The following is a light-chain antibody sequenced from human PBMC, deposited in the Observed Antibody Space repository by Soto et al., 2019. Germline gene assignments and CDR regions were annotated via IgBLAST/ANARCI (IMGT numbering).Light chain of an antibody. V-gene: IGKV3-15*01. CDR1: QSVSSN. CDR3: HHYNSWPYT. CDR2: GAS. Sequence: EIVMTQSPDTLSVSPGERATLSCRASQSVSSNLAWYQQKPGQAPRLLIYGASTRATGFPAWFSGSGSGREFTLTISCLTSEDFAVYDCHHYNSWPYTFGQGTKVEIK. J-gene: IGKJ2*01.